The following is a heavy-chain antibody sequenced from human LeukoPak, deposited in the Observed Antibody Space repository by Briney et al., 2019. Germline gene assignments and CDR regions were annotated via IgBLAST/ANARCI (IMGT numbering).Heavy chain of an antibody. D-gene: IGHD2-2*01. CDR2: VNTAASST. V-gene: IGHV3-74*01. Sequence: GGSLRLSCAASGFTFSSHWMHWVRHAPGKGLVWVSRVNTAASSTSYADAVKGRFTISRDNGKNTLYLQMNSLRAEDTAVYYCARDSFYCSSTSCEAFDIWGQGTMVTVSS. J-gene: IGHJ3*02. CDR3: ARDSFYCSSTSCEAFDI. CDR1: GFTFSSHW.